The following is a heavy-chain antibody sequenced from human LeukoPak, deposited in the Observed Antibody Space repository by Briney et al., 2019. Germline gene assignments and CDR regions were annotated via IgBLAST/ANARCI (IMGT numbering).Heavy chain of an antibody. D-gene: IGHD1-1*01. J-gene: IGHJ4*02. Sequence: GGSLRFSCAASGFTFSRYWMTWVRQAPGKGLEWVANIKEDGSENSYVESVKGRFTISRDNAKNSLYLQLNSLRAEDTAVYFCARQRYSDYWGQGTLVTVSS. CDR2: IKEDGSEN. CDR1: GFTFSRYW. V-gene: IGHV3-7*01. CDR3: ARQRYSDY.